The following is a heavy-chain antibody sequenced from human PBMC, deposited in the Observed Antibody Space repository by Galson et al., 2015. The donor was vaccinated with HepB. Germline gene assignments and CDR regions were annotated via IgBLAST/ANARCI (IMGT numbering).Heavy chain of an antibody. J-gene: IGHJ6*02. CDR1: GFTFSSYG. D-gene: IGHD1-26*01. CDR3: ARDLSGYYYYYGMDV. CDR2: IWYDGSNK. V-gene: IGHV3-33*01. Sequence: SLRLSCAASGFTFSSYGMHWVRQAPGKGLEWVAVIWYDGSNKYYADSVKGRFTISRDNSKNTLYLQMNSLRAEDTAVYYCARDLSGYYYYYGMDVWGQGTTVTVSS.